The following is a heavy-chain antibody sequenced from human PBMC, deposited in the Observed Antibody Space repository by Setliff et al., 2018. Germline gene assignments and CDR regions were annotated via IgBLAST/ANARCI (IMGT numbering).Heavy chain of an antibody. CDR2: INIGGGSA. CDR1: GYTFTSYY. Sequence: ASVKVSCKASGYTFTSYYMYWLRQAPGQGPEWMGIINIGGGSASYAQKLQGRVTMTTDTSTTTAYMELRSLRADDTAVYYCARLVRFCTRTACQRLSGGEFWGQGTLVTVSS. J-gene: IGHJ4*02. D-gene: IGHD2-8*01. V-gene: IGHV1-46*01. CDR3: ARLVRFCTRTACQRLSGGEF.